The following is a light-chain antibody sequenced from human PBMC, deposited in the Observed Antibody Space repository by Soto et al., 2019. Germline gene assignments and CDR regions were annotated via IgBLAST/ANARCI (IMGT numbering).Light chain of an antibody. Sequence: EILMTQPPATLSGSPGERATLSCGASQSVSTHLAWYQQKPGQAPRLLMYGASTRATGIPARLSGSWCGTELTITISSMKYEDFEVYYCHQYHLWTWTFGQGTKVDIK. J-gene: IGKJ1*01. CDR3: HQYHLWTWT. CDR1: QSVSTH. V-gene: IGKV3D-15*01. CDR2: GAS.